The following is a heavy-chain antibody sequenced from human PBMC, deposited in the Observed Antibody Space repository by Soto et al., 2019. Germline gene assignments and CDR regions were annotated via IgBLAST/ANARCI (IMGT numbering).Heavy chain of an antibody. Sequence: LRLSCAASGFTFSSYGMHWVRQAPGKGLEWVAVISYDGSTKYYADSVKGRFTISRDNSKNTQYLQMNSLRAEDTAVYYCAKDRSRSWTFDYWGQGTLVTVAS. D-gene: IGHD6-13*01. CDR1: GFTFSSYG. CDR2: ISYDGSTK. J-gene: IGHJ4*02. CDR3: AKDRSRSWTFDY. V-gene: IGHV3-30*18.